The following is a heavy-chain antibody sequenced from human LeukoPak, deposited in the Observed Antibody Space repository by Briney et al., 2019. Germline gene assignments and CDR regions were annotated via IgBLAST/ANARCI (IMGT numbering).Heavy chain of an antibody. V-gene: IGHV4-34*01. CDR1: GGSFSGYY. D-gene: IGHD6-19*01. CDR2: INHSGST. CDR3: ARGRYSSGTYDY. Sequence: ASETLSLTCAVYGGSFSGYYWSWIRQPPGKGLEWIGEINHSGSTNYSPSLKSRVTISVDTSKNQFSLKLSSVTAADTAVYYCARGRYSSGTYDYWGQGTLVTVSS. J-gene: IGHJ4*02.